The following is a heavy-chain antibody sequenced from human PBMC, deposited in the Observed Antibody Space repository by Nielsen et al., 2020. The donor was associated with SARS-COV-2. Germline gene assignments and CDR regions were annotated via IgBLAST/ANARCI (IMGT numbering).Heavy chain of an antibody. CDR2: SYYSGST. V-gene: IGHV4-31*03. Sequence: SETLSLTCTVSGGSISSGGYYWSWIRQHPGKGLEWIGYSYYSGSTYYNPSLKSRVTISVDTSKNQLSLKLSSVTAADTAVYYCARDGGWRAPFDYWGQGTLVTVSS. D-gene: IGHD1-26*01. CDR3: ARDGGWRAPFDY. J-gene: IGHJ4*02. CDR1: GGSISSGGYY.